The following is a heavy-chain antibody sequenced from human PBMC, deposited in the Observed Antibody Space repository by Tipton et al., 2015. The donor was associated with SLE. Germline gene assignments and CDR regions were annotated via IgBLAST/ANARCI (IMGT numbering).Heavy chain of an antibody. D-gene: IGHD3-22*01. CDR1: GGSISSYY. Sequence: TLSLTCTVSGGSISSYYWGWIRQPPGKGLEWIGSIYYSGSTYYNPSLKSRVTISVDTSKNQFSLKLSSVTAADTAVYYCARVFYDSSAYPYWYFDLWGRGTLVTVSS. J-gene: IGHJ2*01. V-gene: IGHV4-39*01. CDR2: IYYSGST. CDR3: ARVFYDSSAYPYWYFDL.